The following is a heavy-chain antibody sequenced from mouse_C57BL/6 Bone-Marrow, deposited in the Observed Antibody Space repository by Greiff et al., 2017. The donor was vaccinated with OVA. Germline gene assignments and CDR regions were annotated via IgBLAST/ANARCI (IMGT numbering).Heavy chain of an antibody. CDR1: GFTFSSYG. J-gene: IGHJ2*01. CDR3: ARHGYSGSFYYFGY. D-gene: IGHD1-1*01. V-gene: IGHV5-6*01. Sequence: EVHLVESGGDLVKPGGSLKLSCAASGFTFSSYGMSWVRQTPDKRLEWVATISSGGSYTYYPDSVKGRFTISRDNAKNTLYLQMSSLKSEDTAMYYCARHGYSGSFYYFGYWGQGTTLTVSS. CDR2: ISSGGSYT.